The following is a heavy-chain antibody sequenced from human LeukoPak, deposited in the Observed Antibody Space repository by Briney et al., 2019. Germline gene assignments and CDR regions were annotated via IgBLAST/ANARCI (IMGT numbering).Heavy chain of an antibody. CDR1: GFTFSNYG. Sequence: GGSLRLSCAASGFTFSNYGMRWVRQAPGKGLEWVSTVTASGGDSYHADSVKGRFTVSRDNSKNTVYLQMNNLRAEDTAVYYCAKEAAPTTGARTSWYYFDYWGQGTLVTVSS. V-gene: IGHV3-23*01. J-gene: IGHJ4*02. D-gene: IGHD1-1*01. CDR2: VTASGGDS. CDR3: AKEAAPTTGARTSWYYFDY.